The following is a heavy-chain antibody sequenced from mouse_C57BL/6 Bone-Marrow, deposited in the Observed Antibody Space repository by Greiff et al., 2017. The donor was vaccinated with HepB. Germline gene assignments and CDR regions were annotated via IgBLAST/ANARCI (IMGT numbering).Heavy chain of an antibody. Sequence: QVQLKQPGAELVRPGTSVKLSCKASGYTFTSYWMHWVKQRPGQGLEWIGVIDPSDSYTNYNQKFKGKATLTVDTSSSTAYMQLSSLTSEDSAVYYCARSTTTVAGDYWGQGTTLTVSS. CDR1: GYTFTSYW. D-gene: IGHD1-1*01. CDR2: IDPSDSYT. J-gene: IGHJ2*01. CDR3: ARSTTTVAGDY. V-gene: IGHV1-59*01.